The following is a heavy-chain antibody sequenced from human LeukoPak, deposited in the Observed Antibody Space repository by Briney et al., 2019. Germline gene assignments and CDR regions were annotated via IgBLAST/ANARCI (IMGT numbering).Heavy chain of an antibody. CDR1: GGSLSGYY. V-gene: IGHV4-34*01. J-gene: IGHJ4*02. D-gene: IGHD6-19*01. CDR3: ARGTLYSGWSYYLDY. CDR2: INHSGST. Sequence: NPSETLSLTCAVYGGSLSGYYWSWIRQSPGKGLEWIGEINHSGSTNYNPSLKSRVTISVDTSKNQFSLKLISVTAADTAVYYCARGTLYSGWSYYLDYWGQGTLVTVSS.